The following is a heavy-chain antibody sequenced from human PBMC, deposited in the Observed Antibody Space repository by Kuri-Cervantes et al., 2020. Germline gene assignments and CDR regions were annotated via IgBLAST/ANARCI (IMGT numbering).Heavy chain of an antibody. D-gene: IGHD6-13*01. V-gene: IGHV3-21*01. CDR2: ISSSSSYI. CDR3: TTQSYSSSWYPLSAFDI. J-gene: IGHJ3*02. CDR1: GFTFSSYS. Sequence: GESLKISCAASGFTFSSYSMNWVRQAPGKGLEWVSSISSSSSYIYYADSVKGRFTISRDNAKNSLYLQMNSLRAEDTAVYYCTTQSYSSSWYPLSAFDIWGQGTMVTVSS.